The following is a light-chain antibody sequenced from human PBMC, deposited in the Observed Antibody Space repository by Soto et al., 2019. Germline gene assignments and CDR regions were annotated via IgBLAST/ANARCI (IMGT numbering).Light chain of an antibody. CDR1: QSVSSY. CDR2: DAS. Sequence: EIVLTQSPATLSLSPGERATLSCRASQSVSSYLAWYQQKPGQAPRLLIYDASNRATGIPARFSGSGSGTDFTLTFSSLEPEDFAVYYCHQRSNWPITFGQGTRLEIK. CDR3: HQRSNWPIT. J-gene: IGKJ5*01. V-gene: IGKV3-11*01.